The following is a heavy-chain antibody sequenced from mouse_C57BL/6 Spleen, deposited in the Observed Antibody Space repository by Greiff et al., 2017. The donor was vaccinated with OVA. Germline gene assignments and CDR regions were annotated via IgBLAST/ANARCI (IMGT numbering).Heavy chain of an antibody. V-gene: IGHV1-26*01. D-gene: IGHD1-3*01. CDR2: INPNNGGT. Sequence: VQLQQSGPELVKPGASVKISCKASGYTFTDYYMNWVKQSHGKSLEWIGDINPNNGGTSYNQKFKGKATLTVDKSSSTAYMELRSLTSEDSAVYYCARFGGLMLDYWGQGTTLTVSS. CDR1: GYTFTDYY. CDR3: ARFGGLMLDY. J-gene: IGHJ2*01.